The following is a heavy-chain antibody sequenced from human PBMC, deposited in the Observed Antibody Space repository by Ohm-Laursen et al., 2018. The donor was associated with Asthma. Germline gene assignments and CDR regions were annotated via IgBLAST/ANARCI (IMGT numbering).Heavy chain of an antibody. J-gene: IGHJ4*02. CDR1: GYSFSLYS. CDR2: ISTASTFI. CDR3: ARAGGDYDFDY. D-gene: IGHD2-21*02. V-gene: IGHV3-21*01. Sequence: SLRLSCAASGYSFSLYSIHWIRQAPGKGLEWVASISTASTFIYYADSVRGRFTTSRDNAKNSLYLQMNSLRAEDTAVYYCARAGGDYDFDYWGQGTLVTVSS.